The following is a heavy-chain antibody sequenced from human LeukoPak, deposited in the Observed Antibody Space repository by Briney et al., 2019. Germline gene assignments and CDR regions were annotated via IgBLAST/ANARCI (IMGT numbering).Heavy chain of an antibody. V-gene: IGHV4-39*07. Sequence: SETLSLTCTVSGGSISSSSYYWGWIRQPPGKGLEWVGSIHYSGSTNYNPSLKSRVTISVDTSKNQFSLKLTSVTPADTAVYYCARDSGNQIFDYWGQGTLVTVSS. CDR2: IHYSGST. CDR1: GGSISSSSYY. CDR3: ARDSGNQIFDY. J-gene: IGHJ4*02.